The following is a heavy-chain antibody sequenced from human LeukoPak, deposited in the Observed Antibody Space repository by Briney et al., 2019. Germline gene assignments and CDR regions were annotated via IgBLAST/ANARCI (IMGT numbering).Heavy chain of an antibody. D-gene: IGHD5-18*01. J-gene: IGHJ4*02. CDR1: GYTFTRYY. CDR3: ARDRDTAMVLYYFDY. Sequence: ASVKVSCKASGYTFTRYYIHWVRQAPGQGIEWMGWINPNSGDTNYAQKFQGRVTMTRDTSISTAYMELSRLRSDDTAVYYCARDRDTAMVLYYFDYWGQGTLVTVSS. V-gene: IGHV1-2*02. CDR2: INPNSGDT.